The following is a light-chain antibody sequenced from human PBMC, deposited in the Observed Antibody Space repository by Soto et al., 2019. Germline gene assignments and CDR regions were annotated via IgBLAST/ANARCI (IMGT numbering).Light chain of an antibody. CDR2: KAS. CDR3: QQYNNSWT. CDR1: QGISSR. Sequence: DIQMTQSPSTLSASVGDRVTITCRASQGISSRLAWYQQKPGEAPKLLIYKASSLESGVPSRFSGSEFGTEFPLTISSLQPDDFATYYCQQYNNSWTFGQGTKVEIK. J-gene: IGKJ1*01. V-gene: IGKV1-5*03.